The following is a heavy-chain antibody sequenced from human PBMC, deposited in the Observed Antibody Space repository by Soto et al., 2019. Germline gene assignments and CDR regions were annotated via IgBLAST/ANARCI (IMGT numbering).Heavy chain of an antibody. Sequence: ASVKVSCRASGYTFTSYAMHWVRQAPGQRLEWMGWINAGNGNTKYSQKFQGRVTITRDTSASTAYMKLSSLRSEDTAVYYCARFDWLLLRAFDIWGQGTMVTVSS. CDR1: GYTFTSYA. D-gene: IGHD3-9*01. CDR2: INAGNGNT. CDR3: ARFDWLLLRAFDI. V-gene: IGHV1-3*01. J-gene: IGHJ3*02.